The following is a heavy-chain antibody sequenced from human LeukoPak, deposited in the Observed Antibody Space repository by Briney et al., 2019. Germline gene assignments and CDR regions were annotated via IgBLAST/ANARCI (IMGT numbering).Heavy chain of an antibody. Sequence: GGSLRLSCAASGFTFDDYGMSWVRQAPGKGLEWVSGINWNGGSTGYADSVKGRFTISSDNAKNSLYLQMNSLRAEDTALYYCASHCSGGSCSDDAFDIWGQGTMVTVSS. CDR2: INWNGGST. V-gene: IGHV3-20*04. CDR1: GFTFDDYG. CDR3: ASHCSGGSCSDDAFDI. D-gene: IGHD2-15*01. J-gene: IGHJ3*02.